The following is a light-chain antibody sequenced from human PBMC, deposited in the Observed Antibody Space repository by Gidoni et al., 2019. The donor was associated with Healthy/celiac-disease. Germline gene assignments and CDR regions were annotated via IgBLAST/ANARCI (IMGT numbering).Light chain of an antibody. Sequence: DIVLTQSPATLSLSTGERATLSCRASQSVSSYLACYQQKPGQAPRILIYDASNRATGIPARFSGSGSGTDFTLTISSLEPEDFAVYYCQQRSNWPVTFXQXTRLXIK. J-gene: IGKJ5*01. V-gene: IGKV3-11*01. CDR1: QSVSSY. CDR3: QQRSNWPVT. CDR2: DAS.